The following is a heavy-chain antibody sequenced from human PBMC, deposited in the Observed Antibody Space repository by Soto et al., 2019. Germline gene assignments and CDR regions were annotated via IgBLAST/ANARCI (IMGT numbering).Heavy chain of an antibody. D-gene: IGHD3-22*01. CDR3: ARTYYYDSIGYYDWFDP. CDR1: GYTFTGYY. V-gene: IGHV1-2*02. Sequence: ASVKVSCKASGYTFTGYYMHWVRQAPGQGLEWMGWINPNSGGTNYAQKFQGRVTMTRDTSISAAYMELSRLRSDDTAVYYCARTYYYDSIGYYDWFDPWGQGTLVTVSS. CDR2: INPNSGGT. J-gene: IGHJ5*02.